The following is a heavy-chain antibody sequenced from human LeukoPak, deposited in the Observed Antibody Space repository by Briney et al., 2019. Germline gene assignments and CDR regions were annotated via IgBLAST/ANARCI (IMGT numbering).Heavy chain of an antibody. Sequence: PGGSPRLSCAASGFTFSSYWMHWVRQAPGKGLVWVSRINSDGSSTSYADSVKGRFTISRDNSKNTLYLQMNSLRAEDTAVYYCSLSLPDQLPYYFDYWGQGTLVTVSS. CDR1: GFTFSSYW. J-gene: IGHJ4*02. CDR2: INSDGSST. CDR3: SLSLPDQLPYYFDY. D-gene: IGHD2-2*01. V-gene: IGHV3-74*01.